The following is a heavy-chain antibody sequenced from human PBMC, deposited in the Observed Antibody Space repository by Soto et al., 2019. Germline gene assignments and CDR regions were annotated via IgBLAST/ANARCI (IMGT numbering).Heavy chain of an antibody. V-gene: IGHV3-9*01. D-gene: IGHD6-19*01. Sequence: EVQLVESGGGLVQPGRSLRLSRAASGFTFDDYAMHWVRQAPGKGLEWVSGISWNSGSIGYADSVKGRFTISRDNAKNSLYLQMNSLRAEDTALYYCAKDLRGIAVAVGFQHWGQGTLVTVSS. CDR2: ISWNSGSI. CDR1: GFTFDDYA. J-gene: IGHJ1*01. CDR3: AKDLRGIAVAVGFQH.